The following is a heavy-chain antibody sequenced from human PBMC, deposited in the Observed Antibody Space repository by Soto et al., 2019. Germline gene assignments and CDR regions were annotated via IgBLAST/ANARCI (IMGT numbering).Heavy chain of an antibody. CDR3: AREAMTTVNYYYYGMDV. CDR1: GGSISSGGYY. CDR2: IYYSGST. V-gene: IGHV4-31*03. J-gene: IGHJ6*02. Sequence: SETLSLTCTVSGGSISSGGYYWSWIRQHPGKGLEWIGYIYYSGSTYYNPSLKSRVTISVDTSKNQFSLKLSSVTAADTAVYYCAREAMTTVNYYYYGMDVWGQGTTVTVSS. D-gene: IGHD4-17*01.